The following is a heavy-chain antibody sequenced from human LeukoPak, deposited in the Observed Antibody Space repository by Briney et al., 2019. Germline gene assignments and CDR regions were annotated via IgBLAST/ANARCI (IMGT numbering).Heavy chain of an antibody. Sequence: SETLSLTCTVSGDSTSSGSYYLSWIRQPAGKGLEWIGRIYSGGSTNYNPSLKSRVTISVDTSKNQFSLKLSSVTAADTAVYYCAREGSIYYYDSSGYLGYWGQGTLVTVSS. J-gene: IGHJ4*02. CDR2: IYSGGST. V-gene: IGHV4-61*02. D-gene: IGHD3-22*01. CDR1: GDSTSSGSYY. CDR3: AREGSIYYYDSSGYLGY.